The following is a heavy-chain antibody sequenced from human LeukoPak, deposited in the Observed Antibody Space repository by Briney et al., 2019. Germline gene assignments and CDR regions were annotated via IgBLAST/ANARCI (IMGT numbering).Heavy chain of an antibody. CDR2: INHSRST. CDR1: GGSFSGYY. J-gene: IGHJ6*02. Sequence: SETLSLTCAVYGGSFSGYYWSWIRQPPGKGLEWIGEINHSRSTNYNPSLKSRVTISVDTSKNQFSLKLSSVTAADTAVYYCARRRGRYSYGLPYYYYGMDVWGQGTTVTVSS. V-gene: IGHV4-34*01. D-gene: IGHD5-18*01. CDR3: ARRRGRYSYGLPYYYYGMDV.